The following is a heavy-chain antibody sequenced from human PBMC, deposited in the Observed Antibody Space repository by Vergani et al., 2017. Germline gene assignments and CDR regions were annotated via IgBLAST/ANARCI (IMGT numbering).Heavy chain of an antibody. V-gene: IGHV4-38-2*01. Sequence: QVQLQESGPGLVKPSETLSLTCAVSGYSISSGYYWGWIRQPPGKGLEWIGSIYHSGSTYYNPSLKSLVTISVDTSKNQFSLKLSSVTAADTAVYYCASCPPSSGWYSFWGQGTLVTVSS. CDR3: ASCPPSSGWYSF. J-gene: IGHJ4*02. CDR2: IYHSGST. D-gene: IGHD6-19*01. CDR1: GYSISSGYY.